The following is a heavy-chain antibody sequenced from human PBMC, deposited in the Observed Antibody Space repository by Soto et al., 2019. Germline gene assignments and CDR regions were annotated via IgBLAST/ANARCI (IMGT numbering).Heavy chain of an antibody. CDR1: GYTFTGYY. CDR2: INPNSGGT. CDR3: ARVRYDFWSGSSGMDV. V-gene: IGHV1-2*02. Sequence: ASVKVSCKSSGYTFTGYYMHWVRQAPGQGLEWMGWINPNSGGTNYAQKFQGRVTMTRDTSISTAYMELSRLRSDDTAVYYCARVRYDFWSGSSGMDVWGQGITVTVS. J-gene: IGHJ6*02. D-gene: IGHD3-3*01.